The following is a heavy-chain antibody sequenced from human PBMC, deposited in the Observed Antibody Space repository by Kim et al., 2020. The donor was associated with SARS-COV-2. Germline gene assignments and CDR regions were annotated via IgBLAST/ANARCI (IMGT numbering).Heavy chain of an antibody. V-gene: IGHV3-48*02. CDR2: ISSSSSTI. CDR1: GFTFSSYS. J-gene: IGHJ4*02. Sequence: GGSLRLSCAASGFTFSSYSMNWVRQAPGKGLEWVSYISSSSSTIYYADSVKGRFTISRDNAKNSLYLQMNSLRDEDTAVYYCARDRGLYDILTGPHRNYFDFWGQGTLVTVSS. D-gene: IGHD3-9*01. CDR3: ARDRGLYDILTGPHRNYFDF.